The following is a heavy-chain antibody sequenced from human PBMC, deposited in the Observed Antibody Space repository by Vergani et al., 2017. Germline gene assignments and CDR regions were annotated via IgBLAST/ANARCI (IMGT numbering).Heavy chain of an antibody. CDR1: DASIMTNPY. J-gene: IGHJ6*02. Sequence: QVQLQESGPGLVKPSETLTLTCDVSDASIMTNPYWGWFRQSPGKGLEWIGCIHPSGDTHYNSSLKSRVSISIVSSSKFSLSLTSVTAAETAIYSCARHRGSGGFFPSSYFYGMDVWGHGTTVTVSS. CDR3: ARHRGSGGFFPSSYFYGMDV. V-gene: IGHV4-38-2*01. CDR2: IHPSGDT. D-gene: IGHD3-10*01.